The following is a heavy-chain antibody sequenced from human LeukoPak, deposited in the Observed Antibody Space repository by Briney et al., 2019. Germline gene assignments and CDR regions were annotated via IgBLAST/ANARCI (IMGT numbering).Heavy chain of an antibody. J-gene: IGHJ2*01. D-gene: IGHD4-17*01. CDR3: ARVSLRPSWYFDL. V-gene: IGHV3-48*01. Sequence: PGGSLRLSCAASGFTFNTYTMNWVRQAPGKGLEWVSYISSSSSTIYYADSVKGRFTISRDNAKNSLYLQMNSLRAEDTAVYYCARVSLRPSWYFDLWGRGTLVTVSS. CDR2: ISSSSSTI. CDR1: GFTFNTYT.